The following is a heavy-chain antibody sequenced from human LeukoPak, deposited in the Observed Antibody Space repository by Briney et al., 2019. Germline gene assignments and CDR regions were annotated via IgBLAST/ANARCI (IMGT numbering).Heavy chain of an antibody. CDR2: INSGGSTL. D-gene: IGHD1-1*01. V-gene: IGHV3-48*03. CDR3: ARIHNLGILAHFDY. J-gene: IGHJ4*02. Sequence: PGGSLRLSCVVSGFTFSSFEMNWVRQAPGKGLEWVSYINSGGSTLYYADSVKGRFTISRDNAKNSLYLQMNSLRAEDTAVYYCARIHNLGILAHFDYWGQGTLVTVSS. CDR1: GFTFSSFE.